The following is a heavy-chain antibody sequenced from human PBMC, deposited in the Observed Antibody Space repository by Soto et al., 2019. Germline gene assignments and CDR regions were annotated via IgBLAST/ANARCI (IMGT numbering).Heavy chain of an antibody. CDR3: ASWQLQEHAYDI. CDR1: GLTVSGKKY. J-gene: IGHJ3*02. CDR2: LYDVDGT. D-gene: IGHD1-1*01. Sequence: DVQLVESGGGLIQPGGSLRLSCAAFGLTVSGKKYLAWVRQAPGKGLEWLSGLYDVDGTYYADSVKGRFAVSRDSSQSVVYLQMHSLRPDDTAVYYCASWQLQEHAYDIWGLGTVVTVSS. V-gene: IGHV3-53*01.